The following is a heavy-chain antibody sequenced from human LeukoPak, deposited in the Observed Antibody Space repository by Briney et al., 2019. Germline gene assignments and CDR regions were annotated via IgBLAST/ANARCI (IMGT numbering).Heavy chain of an antibody. J-gene: IGHJ1*01. CDR2: SYSRDYEA. Sequence: GESLKISCQGSGYNFAYYWIDWVRPVAGEVVELRGVSYSRDYEARYSTFFRGQVTIAAEKSIGTAYLQWNSLKGSDSAMYYCARSYDLSTLYLKQLDSWGQGTLVTVSS. CDR3: ARSYDLSTLYLKQLDS. D-gene: IGHD3-9*01. V-gene: IGHV5-51*01. CDR1: GYNFAYYW.